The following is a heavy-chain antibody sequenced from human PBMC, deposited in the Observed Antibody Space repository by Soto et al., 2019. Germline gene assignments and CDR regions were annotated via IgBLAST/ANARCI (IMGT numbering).Heavy chain of an antibody. CDR3: ARDRPFGKSGIFGPLDY. CDR2: IIPIFGTA. J-gene: IGHJ4*02. Sequence: SVKVSCKASGGTFSSYAISWVRQAPGQGLEWMGGIIPIFGTADYAQKFQGRVTITADESTSTAYMELSSLRSEDTAVYYCARDRPFGKSGIFGPLDYWGQGTLVTVSS. V-gene: IGHV1-69*13. CDR1: GGTFSSYA. D-gene: IGHD3-3*01.